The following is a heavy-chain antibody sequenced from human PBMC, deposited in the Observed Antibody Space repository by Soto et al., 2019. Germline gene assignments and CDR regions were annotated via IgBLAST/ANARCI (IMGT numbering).Heavy chain of an antibody. CDR2: IKQDGSEK. V-gene: IGHV3-7*05. Sequence: PGGSLRLSCAASGFTFSSYWMSWVRQAPGKGLEWVANIKQDGSEKYYVDSVKGRFTISRDNAKNSLYLQMNSLRAEDTAVYYCASTPDYYDSSGYHDYWGQGTLVTVSS. J-gene: IGHJ4*02. CDR3: ASTPDYYDSSGYHDY. CDR1: GFTFSSYW. D-gene: IGHD3-22*01.